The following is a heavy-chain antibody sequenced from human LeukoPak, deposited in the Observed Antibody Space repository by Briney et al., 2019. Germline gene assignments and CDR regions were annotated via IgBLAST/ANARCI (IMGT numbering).Heavy chain of an antibody. Sequence: AGSLRLSCAASGITFSSYTMNWVRQAPGKRLEWVSSISSSSSYIYSADSVKGRFTISRDNAKNSLYLQMNSLRAEDTAVFYCARVGQAGYVGYPLDYRGQGTLVTVSS. CDR2: ISSSSSYI. J-gene: IGHJ4*02. D-gene: IGHD5-12*01. V-gene: IGHV3-21*01. CDR3: ARVGQAGYVGYPLDY. CDR1: GITFSSYT.